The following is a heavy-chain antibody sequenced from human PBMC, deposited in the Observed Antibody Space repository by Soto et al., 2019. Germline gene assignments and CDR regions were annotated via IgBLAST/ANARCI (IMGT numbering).Heavy chain of an antibody. D-gene: IGHD3-22*01. J-gene: IGHJ4*02. CDR1: GFTFSSYG. Sequence: PGGSLRLSCAASGFTFSSYGMHWVRQAPGKGLEWVAVISYDGSNKYYADSVKGRFTISRDNSKNTLYLQMNSLRAEDTAVYYCAKDHYYDSSGYYPFDYWGQGTLVTVSS. V-gene: IGHV3-30*18. CDR2: ISYDGSNK. CDR3: AKDHYYDSSGYYPFDY.